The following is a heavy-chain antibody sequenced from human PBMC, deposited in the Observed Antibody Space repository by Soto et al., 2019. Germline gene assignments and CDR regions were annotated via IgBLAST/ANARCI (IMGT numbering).Heavy chain of an antibody. Sequence: GSLRLSWAGSGFPFSNAVINWVRHVPGKGLEWVGRIKSRALGGTTDFAAPVRGRFAITRDDSRNVAYMQMNSLHTEDTAVYYCTTDSYSSMVVVRFDYWGHGSLVTVSS. D-gene: IGHD2-15*01. V-gene: IGHV3-15*07. J-gene: IGHJ4*01. CDR3: TTDSYSSMVVVRFDY. CDR2: IKSRALGGTT. CDR1: GFPFSNAV.